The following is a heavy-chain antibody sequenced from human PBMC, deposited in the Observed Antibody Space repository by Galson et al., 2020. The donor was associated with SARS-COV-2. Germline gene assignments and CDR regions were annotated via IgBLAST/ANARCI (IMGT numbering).Heavy chain of an antibody. D-gene: IGHD3-9*01. CDR2: ISHNGDSK. J-gene: IGHJ4*02. Sequence: PGGSLRLSCAASILNFFAFPMHWVRQAPGKGLEWVTFISHNGDSKEYLDSVKGRFTISRDNSKNILYLQMNDLRPEDTSVYYCAKGHGEIWTDSSPALILWGPGTLVTVSS. V-gene: IGHV3-30*18. CDR3: AKGHGEIWTDSSPALIL. CDR1: ILNFFAFP.